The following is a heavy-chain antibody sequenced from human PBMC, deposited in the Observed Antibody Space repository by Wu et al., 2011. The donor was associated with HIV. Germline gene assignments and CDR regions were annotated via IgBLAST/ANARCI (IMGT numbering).Heavy chain of an antibody. V-gene: IGHV1-69*14. D-gene: IGHD3-22*01. CDR3: ARGQDSVFSSGAYYYYYYMDV. J-gene: IGHJ6*03. Sequence: QVQLVQSGAEVKKPGSSVKVSCKASGGTFSSYAISWVRQAPGQGLEWMGGIIPIFGTANYAQKFQGRVTITADKSTSTAYMELSSLRSEDTAVYYCARGQDSVFSSGAYYYYYYMDVWGKGTTVHRLL. CDR2: IIPIFGTA. CDR1: GGTFSSYA.